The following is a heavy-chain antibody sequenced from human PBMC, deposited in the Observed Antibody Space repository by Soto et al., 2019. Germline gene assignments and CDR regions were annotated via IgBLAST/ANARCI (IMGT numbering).Heavy chain of an antibody. J-gene: IGHJ3*02. CDR2: MSHSGGT. D-gene: IGHD1-1*01. CDR3: ARVGRGTATTVVDAFDI. V-gene: IGHV4-34*01. Sequence: QVQLQQWGAGLLKPSETLSLTCAVYGGSVHSGNYYWSWIRQPPGKGLEWIGEMSHSGGTHFNPSRKSRVTISVDACKHQFCLKMSSVTAAATALYYCARVGRGTATTVVDAFDIWGPGTLVTVSS. CDR1: GGSVHSGNYY.